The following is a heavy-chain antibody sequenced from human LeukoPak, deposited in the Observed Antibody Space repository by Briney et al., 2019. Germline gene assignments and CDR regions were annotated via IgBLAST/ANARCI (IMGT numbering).Heavy chain of an antibody. Sequence: SETLSLTCTVYGGSFSGYYWSWIRQPPGKGLEWIGYIYYSGSTNYNPSLKSRVTISVDTSKNQFSLKLSSVTAADTAVYYCARGTYYYDSSGYAYYFDYWGQGTLVTVSS. V-gene: IGHV4-59*01. CDR2: IYYSGST. J-gene: IGHJ4*02. CDR3: ARGTYYYDSSGYAYYFDY. D-gene: IGHD3-22*01. CDR1: GGSFSGYY.